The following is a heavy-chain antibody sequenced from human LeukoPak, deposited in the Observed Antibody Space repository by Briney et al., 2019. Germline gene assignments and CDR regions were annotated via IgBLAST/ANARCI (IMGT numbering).Heavy chain of an antibody. J-gene: IGHJ4*02. D-gene: IGHD3-10*01. V-gene: IGHV3-11*01. CDR1: GFTFSDYY. Sequence: GGSLRLSCTASGFTFSDYYMSWIRQTPGKGLEWLSYISTRDNTIQYADSVKGRFTISRDNANNSVFLQMNNLRAEDSAIYYCARGFWVVRGVVFDYWGQGTLVTVSS. CDR2: ISTRDNTI. CDR3: ARGFWVVRGVVFDY.